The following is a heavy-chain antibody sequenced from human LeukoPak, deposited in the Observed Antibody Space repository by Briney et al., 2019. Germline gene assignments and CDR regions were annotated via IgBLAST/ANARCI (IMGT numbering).Heavy chain of an antibody. CDR2: IYSGGST. Sequence: GGPLRLSCAASGFTFSSYGMHWVRQAPGKGLEWVSVIYSGGSTYYADSVKGRFTISRDNSKNTLYLQMNSLRAEDTAVYYCARAVREYYYYGMDVWGQGTTVTVSS. V-gene: IGHV3-66*01. CDR3: ARAVREYYYYGMDV. CDR1: GFTFSSYG. J-gene: IGHJ6*02. D-gene: IGHD3-10*01.